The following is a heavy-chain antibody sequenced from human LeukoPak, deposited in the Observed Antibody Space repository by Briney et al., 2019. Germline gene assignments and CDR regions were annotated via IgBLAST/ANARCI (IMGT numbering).Heavy chain of an antibody. D-gene: IGHD1-26*01. CDR3: ARDYRVGATPYYYYMDV. J-gene: IGHJ6*03. CDR2: INPNSGGT. V-gene: IGHV1-2*02. CDR1: GYTFTGYY. Sequence: GASVKVSCKASGYTFTGYYMHWVRQAPGQGLEWMGWINPNSGGTNYAQKFQGRFTMTRDTSISTAYMELSRLRSDDTAVYYCARDYRVGATPYYYYMDVWGKGTTVTVSS.